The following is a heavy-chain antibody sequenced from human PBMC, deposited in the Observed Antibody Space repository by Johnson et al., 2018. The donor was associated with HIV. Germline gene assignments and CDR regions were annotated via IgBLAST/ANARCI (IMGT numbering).Heavy chain of an antibody. Sequence: QVQLVESGGGVVQPGKSLRLSSAASGFTFSYYGMHWVRQAPGKGLAWVAVIWYDGSNKFYADSVKGRFTISRDNSKNTLYLQMNSLRAEDTAVYYCARDQEAAAGQDDAFDIWGQGTMVTVSS. V-gene: IGHV3-33*01. D-gene: IGHD6-13*01. CDR2: IWYDGSNK. CDR3: ARDQEAAAGQDDAFDI. CDR1: GFTFSYYG. J-gene: IGHJ3*02.